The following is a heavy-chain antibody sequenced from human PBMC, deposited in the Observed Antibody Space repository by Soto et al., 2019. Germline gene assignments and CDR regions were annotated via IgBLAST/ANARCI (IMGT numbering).Heavy chain of an antibody. CDR3: TRGPRPISTGTGAY. V-gene: IGHV3-74*01. CDR1: GFIFKMYW. D-gene: IGHD3-10*01. CDR2: IYNDGTYS. J-gene: IGHJ4*02. Sequence: EVQLVVSGGGLVPPGGSVRLSCAASGFIFKMYWMHWVRQSPGKGLVWISRIYNDGTYSDYADSVRGRFTISRDNVNDTLYLQMNNLRAEDSGLYYCTRGPRPISTGTGAYWGQGTQVTVSS.